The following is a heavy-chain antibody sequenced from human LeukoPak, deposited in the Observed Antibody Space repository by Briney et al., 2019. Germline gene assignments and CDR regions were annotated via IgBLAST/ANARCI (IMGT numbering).Heavy chain of an antibody. D-gene: IGHD3-22*01. Sequence: ASVKVSCKASGGTFISYAISWVRQAPGQGLEWIGGIIPIFGTANYAQKFQGRVTITADESTSTAYMELSSLRSEDTAVYYCARVEGYDSSGYYGGGWGQGTLVTVSS. V-gene: IGHV1-69*01. J-gene: IGHJ4*02. CDR2: IIPIFGTA. CDR3: ARVEGYDSSGYYGGG. CDR1: GGTFISYA.